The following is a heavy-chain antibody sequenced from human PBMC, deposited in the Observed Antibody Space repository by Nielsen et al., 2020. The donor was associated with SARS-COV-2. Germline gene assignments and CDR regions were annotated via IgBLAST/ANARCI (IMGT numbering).Heavy chain of an antibody. J-gene: IGHJ3*02. CDR1: GLIVSNNY. D-gene: IGHD3-3*01. V-gene: IGHV3-53*01. CDR2: VFSGGST. Sequence: GGSLRLSCLASGLIVSNNYMSWVRQAPGKGLEWVSVVFSGGSTYYADSVKGRFTISRDNAKNSLYLQMNSLRAEDTAVYYRARAKTTRVTIFGVVTPGAFDIWGQGTMVTVSS. CDR3: ARAKTTRVTIFGVVTPGAFDI.